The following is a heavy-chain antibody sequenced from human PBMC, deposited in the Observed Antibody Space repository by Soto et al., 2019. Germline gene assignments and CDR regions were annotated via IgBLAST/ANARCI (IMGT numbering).Heavy chain of an antibody. D-gene: IGHD1-26*01. CDR3: APGGQPLGGTVGIFNF. J-gene: IGHJ4*02. V-gene: IGHV1-69*08. CDR1: GGTFSSYT. Sequence: QVQLVQSGAEVKKPGSSVKVSCKASGGTFSSYTISWVRQAPGQGLEWMGRIIPILGAANYAQKFQGRVTITADKSSRTAYMEPSSLGSEDTAGYYWAPGGQPLGGTVGIFNFWGQGTLVTVSS. CDR2: IIPILGAA.